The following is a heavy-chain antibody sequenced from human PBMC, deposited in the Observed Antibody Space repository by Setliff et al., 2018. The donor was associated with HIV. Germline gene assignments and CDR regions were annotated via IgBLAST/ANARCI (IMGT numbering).Heavy chain of an antibody. CDR2: ITATGTTV. V-gene: IGHV3-48*01. D-gene: IGHD1-26*01. CDR1: GFVFSDHS. J-gene: IGHJ4*02. CDR3: VRDQLRWPERWDFDL. Sequence: PGGSLRLSCAGSGFVFSDHSFHWVRQSPGEGLEWLAYITATGTTVSYADSVRGRFIISRDSFNNVLFLQMKRLRVEDTALYYCVRDQLRWPERWDFDLWGQGTLVTVSS.